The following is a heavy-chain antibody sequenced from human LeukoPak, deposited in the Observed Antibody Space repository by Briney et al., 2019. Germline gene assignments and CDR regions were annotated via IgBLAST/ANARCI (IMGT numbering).Heavy chain of an antibody. CDR1: GGSISSSSYY. D-gene: IGHD2-15*01. CDR3: ARDIVVVVAATLNWFDP. CDR2: IYYSGST. V-gene: IGHV4-39*07. Sequence: TSETLSLTCTVSGGSISSSSYYWGWIRQPTGKGLEWIGSIYYSGSTYYNPSLKSRVTISVDTSKNQFSLKLSSVTAADTAVYYCARDIVVVVAATLNWFDPWGQGTLVTVSS. J-gene: IGHJ5*02.